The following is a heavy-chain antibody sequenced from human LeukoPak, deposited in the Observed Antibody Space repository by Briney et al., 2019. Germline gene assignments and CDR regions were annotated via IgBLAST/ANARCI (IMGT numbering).Heavy chain of an antibody. J-gene: IGHJ4*02. CDR2: INPNSGGT. D-gene: IGHD3-9*01. CDR3: ATAAFYDILTGYLDY. Sequence: ASVKVSCKASGYTFTGYYMHWVRQAPGQGLEWMGWINPNSGGTNYAQKFQGRVTMTRDTSISTAYMELSRLRSDDTAVYYCATAAFYDILTGYLDYWGQGTLVTVSS. CDR1: GYTFTGYY. V-gene: IGHV1-2*02.